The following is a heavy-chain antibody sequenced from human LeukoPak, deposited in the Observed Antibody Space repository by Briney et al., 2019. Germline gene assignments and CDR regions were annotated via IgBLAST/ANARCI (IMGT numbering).Heavy chain of an antibody. CDR2: INHSGST. D-gene: IGHD2-2*01. CDR1: GGSFRGYY. J-gene: IGHJ4*02. V-gene: IGHV4-34*01. Sequence: SETLSLTCAVYGGSFRGYYWSWIRQPPGKGLEWIGEINHSGSTNYNPSLKSRVTISLDTSMKKFSLKLNSVTAADTAVYYCASTERCSTTCPLDYWGQGALVTVSS. CDR3: ASTERCSTTCPLDY.